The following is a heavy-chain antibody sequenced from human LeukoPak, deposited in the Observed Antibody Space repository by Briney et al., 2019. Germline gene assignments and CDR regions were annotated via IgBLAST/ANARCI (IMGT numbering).Heavy chain of an antibody. CDR2: IIPIFGTA. CDR1: GGTFSSYA. V-gene: IGHV1-69*05. J-gene: IGHJ3*02. CDR3: ARDTVLYGDDAFDI. D-gene: IGHD4-17*01. Sequence: SVKVSCKASGGTFSSYAISWVRQAPGQGLEWMGRIIPIFGTANYAQKFQGRVTITTDESTSAAYMELSSLRSEDTAVYYCARDTVLYGDDAFDIWGQGTMVTVSS.